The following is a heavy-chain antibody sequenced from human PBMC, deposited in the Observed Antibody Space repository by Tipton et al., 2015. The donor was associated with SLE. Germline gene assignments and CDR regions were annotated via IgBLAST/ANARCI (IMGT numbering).Heavy chain of an antibody. V-gene: IGHV3-7*01. D-gene: IGHD1-26*01. CDR1: GFTFSTYW. Sequence: SLRLSCVASGFTFSTYWMSWVRQAPGKGLEWVANINQDESAKYYVDSVKGRFTISRDNAENSLYLQMNSLRGEDTAVYYCARKGAGNNGSPGSFGLWGRGAVVTVSS. CDR3: ARKGAGNNGSPGSFGL. CDR2: INQDESAK. J-gene: IGHJ3*01.